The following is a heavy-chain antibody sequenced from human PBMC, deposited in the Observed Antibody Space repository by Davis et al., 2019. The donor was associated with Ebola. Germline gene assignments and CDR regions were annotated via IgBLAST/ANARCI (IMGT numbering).Heavy chain of an antibody. V-gene: IGHV4-59*11. CDR3: ARGRGDYSSGWFSYYNGQDV. J-gene: IGHJ6*02. CDR2: IYSSGST. Sequence: PSQTLSPTCTVSGDSISSHYWSWIRQPPGKALEWNGYIYSSGSTNYNPSLKSRVTMSIDTSKKQFSLRLSSMPPADTAVYYCARGRGDYSSGWFSYYNGQDVWGQGTTFTVSS. D-gene: IGHD6-13*01. CDR1: GDSISSHY.